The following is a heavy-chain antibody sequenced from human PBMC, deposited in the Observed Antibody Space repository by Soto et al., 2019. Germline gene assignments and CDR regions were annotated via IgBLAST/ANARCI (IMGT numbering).Heavy chain of an antibody. Sequence: EVQLVESGGGLVQPGGSLRLSCAASGFTFSSYEMNWVRQAPGKGLEWVSYISSSGSTIYYADSVKGRFTISRDNAKNSLYLQMNSLRAEDTAVYYCANGYCSSTSCYQVQDYYYYYGMDVWGQGTTVTVSS. CDR1: GFTFSSYE. CDR2: ISSSGSTI. CDR3: ANGYCSSTSCYQVQDYYYYYGMDV. D-gene: IGHD2-2*01. V-gene: IGHV3-48*03. J-gene: IGHJ6*02.